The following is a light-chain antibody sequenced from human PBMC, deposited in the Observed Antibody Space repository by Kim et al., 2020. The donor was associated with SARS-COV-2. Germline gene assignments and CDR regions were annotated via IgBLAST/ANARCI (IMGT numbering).Light chain of an antibody. CDR2: MVS. CDR3: QQYGSSPWT. CDR1: QSLVYSDGNTY. V-gene: IGKV2-30*01. Sequence: DVVMIQSPLSLPVTLGQPASISCRSSQSLVYSDGNTYLNWFQQRPGQSPRRLIYMVSNRDSGVPDRFSGSGSGTDFTLTISRLEPEDFAVYYCQQYGSSPWTFGQGTKVDIK. J-gene: IGKJ1*01.